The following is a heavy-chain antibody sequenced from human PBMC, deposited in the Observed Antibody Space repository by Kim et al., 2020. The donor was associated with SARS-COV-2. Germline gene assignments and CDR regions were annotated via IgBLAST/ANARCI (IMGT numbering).Heavy chain of an antibody. V-gene: IGHV3-7*03. CDR1: GFTFSSYW. Sequence: GGSLRLSCAASGFTFSSYWMSWVRQAPGKGLEWVANIKQDGSEKYYVDSVKGRFTISRDNAKNSLYLQMNSLRAEDTAVYYCARAREDHLWPTYFDYWGQGTLVTVSS. D-gene: IGHD3-10*01. CDR3: ARAREDHLWPTYFDY. CDR2: IKQDGSEK. J-gene: IGHJ4*02.